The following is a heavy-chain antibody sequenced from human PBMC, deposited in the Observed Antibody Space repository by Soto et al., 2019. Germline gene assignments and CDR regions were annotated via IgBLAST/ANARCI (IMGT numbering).Heavy chain of an antibody. V-gene: IGHV3-64*01. Sequence: EVQLVESGGGLVQPGGSLRLSCAASGFTFSSYAMHWVRQAPGKGLEYVSVISGNGDSTYYAHSVKGRFTISRDNSKNTLYLQMGSLRAADMAVYYCARRGYGLYFDYWGQGTLVTVSS. D-gene: IGHD3-10*01. CDR3: ARRGYGLYFDY. CDR2: ISGNGDST. J-gene: IGHJ4*02. CDR1: GFTFSSYA.